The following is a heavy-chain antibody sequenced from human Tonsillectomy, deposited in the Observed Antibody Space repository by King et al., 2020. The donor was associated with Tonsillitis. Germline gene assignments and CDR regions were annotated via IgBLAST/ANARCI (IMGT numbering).Heavy chain of an antibody. CDR3: AKDTTVYSSSSIDY. J-gene: IGHJ4*02. CDR1: GFTFDDYA. CDR2: ISWNSGSI. D-gene: IGHD6-6*01. V-gene: IGHV3-9*01. Sequence: EVQLVESGGGLVQPGRSLRLSCAASGFTFDDYAMHWVRQAPGKGLEWVSGISWNSGSIGYADSVKGRFTISRDNAKNSLYLQMNSLRAEDTALYYCAKDTTVYSSSSIDYWGQGTLVAASS.